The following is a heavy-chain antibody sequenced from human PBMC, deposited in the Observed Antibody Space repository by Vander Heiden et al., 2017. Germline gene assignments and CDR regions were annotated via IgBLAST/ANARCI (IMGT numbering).Heavy chain of an antibody. CDR3: ARDGRVRGIIIRPYYYYGMDV. J-gene: IGHJ6*02. D-gene: IGHD3-10*01. CDR1: GFTLSNYG. V-gene: IGHV3-33*01. Sequence: VQLVESGGGVVQPGRSLRLSCAASGFTLSNYGIHWVRQAPGKGLEWVAFTWYDGSRKYFADPVQDRFSISRDNSKVFLQMNSLRAEDTAVYYCARDGRVRGIIIRPYYYYGMDVWGQGTAVTVSS. CDR2: TWYDGSRK.